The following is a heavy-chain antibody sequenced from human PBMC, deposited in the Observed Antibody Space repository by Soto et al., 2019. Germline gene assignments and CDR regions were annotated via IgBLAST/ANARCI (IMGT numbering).Heavy chain of an antibody. Sequence: GASVKVSCKASGYTFTSCAMHCVRQAPGQRLEWMGWINAGNGNTKYSQKFQGRVTITRDTSASTAYMELSSLRSEDTAVYYCARRLLSGYSSGWYNYFDYWGQGTLVTVSS. CDR3: ARRLLSGYSSGWYNYFDY. D-gene: IGHD6-19*01. V-gene: IGHV1-3*01. CDR1: GYTFTSCA. J-gene: IGHJ4*02. CDR2: INAGNGNT.